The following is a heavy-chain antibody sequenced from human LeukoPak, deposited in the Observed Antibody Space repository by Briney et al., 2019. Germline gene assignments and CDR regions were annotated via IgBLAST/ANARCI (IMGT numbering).Heavy chain of an antibody. CDR3: ARDKRPEYYYDSSGYYY. J-gene: IGHJ4*02. D-gene: IGHD3-22*01. CDR1: GGTFSSYA. CDR2: IIPIFGTA. V-gene: IGHV1-69*13. Sequence: ASVKVSCKASGGTFSSYAISWVRQAPGQGLEWMGGIIPIFGTANYAQKFQGRVTITADESTSTAYMELSSLRSEDTAVYYCARDKRPEYYYDSSGYYYWGQGTLVTVSS.